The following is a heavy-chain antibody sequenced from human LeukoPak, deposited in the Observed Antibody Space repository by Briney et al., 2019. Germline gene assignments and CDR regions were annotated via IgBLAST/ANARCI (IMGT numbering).Heavy chain of an antibody. CDR1: GFTFSSYA. J-gene: IGHJ4*02. D-gene: IGHD6-13*01. CDR2: ISGSGDST. Sequence: GGSLRLSCAASGFTFSSYAMSWVRQAPGKGLEWVSAISGSGDSTYYGDSVKGRFTISRDNSKNTLYLQMNSLGAEDTAVYYCAKTRPLDSSSWSHGDYWGQGTLVTVSS. V-gene: IGHV3-23*01. CDR3: AKTRPLDSSSWSHGDY.